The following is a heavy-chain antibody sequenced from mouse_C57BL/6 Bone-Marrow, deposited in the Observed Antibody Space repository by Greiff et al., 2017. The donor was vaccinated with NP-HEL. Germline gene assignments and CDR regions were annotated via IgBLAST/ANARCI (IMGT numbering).Heavy chain of an antibody. J-gene: IGHJ4*01. CDR3: ARGRLRYYYAMDY. CDR2: ISSGGSYT. V-gene: IGHV5-6*01. Sequence: EVKLQESGGDLVKPGGSLKLSCAASGFTFSSYGMSWVRQTPDKRLEWVATISSGGSYTYYPDSVKGRFTISRDNAKNTLYLQMSSLKSEDTAMYYCARGRLRYYYAMDYWGQGTSVTVSS. CDR1: GFTFSSYG. D-gene: IGHD2-4*01.